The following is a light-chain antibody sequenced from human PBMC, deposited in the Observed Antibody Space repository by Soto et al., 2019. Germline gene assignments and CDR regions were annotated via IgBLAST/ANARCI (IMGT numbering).Light chain of an antibody. CDR3: SSYTSSSPYV. Sequence: QSALTQPASVSGSPGQSIAISCTGTSSDVGGYNYVSWYQQHPGKAPKLMVYDVSNRPSGVSNRFSGSKSGNTASLTISGLQVEDEADYSCSSYTSSSPYVLRTGTRVPVL. J-gene: IGLJ1*01. CDR2: DVS. V-gene: IGLV2-14*01. CDR1: SSDVGGYNY.